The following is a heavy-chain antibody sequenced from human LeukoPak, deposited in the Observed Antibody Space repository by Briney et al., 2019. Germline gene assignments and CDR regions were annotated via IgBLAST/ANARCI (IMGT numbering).Heavy chain of an antibody. V-gene: IGHV4-4*07. Sequence: SETLSLTCTVSGGSISSYYCSWFRQPAGKGLEWIGRIYSTGSTNYNPSLKSRVTMSVDTSKNQFFLRLRSVTAADTAVYYCARQIASAGTAGFDFWGQGALVTVSS. CDR1: GGSISSYY. CDR2: IYSTGST. CDR3: ARQIASAGTAGFDF. J-gene: IGHJ4*02. D-gene: IGHD6-13*01.